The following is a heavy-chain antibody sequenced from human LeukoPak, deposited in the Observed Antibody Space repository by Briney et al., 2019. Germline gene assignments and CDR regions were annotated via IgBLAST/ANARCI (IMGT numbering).Heavy chain of an antibody. D-gene: IGHD3-22*01. CDR1: GGTFSSYA. V-gene: IGHV1-69*01. CDR2: IIPIFGTA. J-gene: IGHJ5*02. CDR3: ARRGSGYYDSSGSYWFDP. Sequence: GSSVKVSCKASGGTFSSYAISWVRQAPGQGLEWMGGIIPIFGTANYAQKFQGRVTITADGSTSTAYMELSSLRSEDTAVYYCARRGSGYYDSSGSYWFDPWGQGTLVTVSS.